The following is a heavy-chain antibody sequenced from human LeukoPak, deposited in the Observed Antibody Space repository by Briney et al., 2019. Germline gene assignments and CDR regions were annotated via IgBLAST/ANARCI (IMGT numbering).Heavy chain of an antibody. J-gene: IGHJ5*02. CDR3: ARQVYSSPRWFDP. Sequence: SETLSLTCTVSSGSISTYYWSWIRQPPGKGLEWIGYIYYSGSSNYNPSLKSRVTISVDTSKNQFSLKLSSVTAADTAVYYCARQVYSSPRWFDPWGQGTLVTVSS. CDR2: IYYSGSS. CDR1: SGSISTYY. V-gene: IGHV4-59*08. D-gene: IGHD6-13*01.